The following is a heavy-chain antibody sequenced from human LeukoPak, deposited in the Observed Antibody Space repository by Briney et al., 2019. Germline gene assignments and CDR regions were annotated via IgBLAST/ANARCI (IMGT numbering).Heavy chain of an antibody. V-gene: IGHV4-39*07. CDR3: ARDGSGSSPNYFDY. CDR1: GGSISSISYY. J-gene: IGHJ4*02. D-gene: IGHD3-10*01. CDR2: IYYSGST. Sequence: SETLSLTCTVSGGSISSISYYWGWIRQPPGKGLEWIGGIYYSGSTYYNPSLKSRVTISVDTSKNQFSLKLSSVTAADTAVYYCARDGSGSSPNYFDYWGQGTLVTVSS.